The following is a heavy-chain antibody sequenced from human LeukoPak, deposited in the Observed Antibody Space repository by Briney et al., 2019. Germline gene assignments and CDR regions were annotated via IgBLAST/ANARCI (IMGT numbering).Heavy chain of an antibody. CDR2: IIPIFGTA. V-gene: IGHV1-69*01. CDR1: GGTFSSYA. J-gene: IGHJ6*03. CDR3: ARTSSYGYRDYYYCMDV. Sequence: ASVKVSCKASGGTFSSYAISWVRQAPGQGLEWMGGIIPIFGTANYAQKFQGRVTITADESTSTAYMELSSLRSEDTAVYYCARTSSYGYRDYYYCMDVWGKGTTVTVSS. D-gene: IGHD5-18*01.